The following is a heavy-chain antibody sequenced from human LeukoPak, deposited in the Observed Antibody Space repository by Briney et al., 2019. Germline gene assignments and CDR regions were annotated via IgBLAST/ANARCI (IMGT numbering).Heavy chain of an antibody. J-gene: IGHJ4*02. Sequence: GASVKVSCKASGYTFTSYDINWVRQATGQGLEWMGWMNPNSGNTGYAQKFQGRVTMTRNASISTAYMELSSLRSEDTAVYYCASRMGSDATILDYWGQGTLVTVSS. CDR2: MNPNSGNT. D-gene: IGHD3-3*01. V-gene: IGHV1-8*01. CDR1: GYTFTSYD. CDR3: ASRMGSDATILDY.